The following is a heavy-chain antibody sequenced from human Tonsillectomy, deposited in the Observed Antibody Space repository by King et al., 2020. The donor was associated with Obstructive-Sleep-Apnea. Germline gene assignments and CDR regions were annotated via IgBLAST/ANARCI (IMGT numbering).Heavy chain of an antibody. CDR3: ARVDSSGRYSELYYFDY. J-gene: IGHJ4*02. CDR1: GFTFSNYA. D-gene: IGHD6-19*01. V-gene: IGHV3-21*06. CDR2: ISSSSTYI. Sequence: VQLVESGGGLVKPGGSLRLSCAASGFTFSNYAMNWVRQAPGKGLEWVSSISSSSTYIYYADSVKGRFTISRDNDKNSMFLQMNSLRAEDTAVYYCARVDSSGRYSELYYFDYWGQGTLVTVSS.